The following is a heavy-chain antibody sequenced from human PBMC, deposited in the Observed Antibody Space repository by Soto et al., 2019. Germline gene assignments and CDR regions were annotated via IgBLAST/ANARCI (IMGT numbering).Heavy chain of an antibody. CDR2: IKQGGRKK. D-gene: IGHD3-9*01. J-gene: IGHJ4*02. CDR1: GFTFSSYW. CDR3: ARGKEIRYFDWFVEGEYYFDY. V-gene: IGHV3-7*01. Sequence: GESLRLSCAAYGFTFSSYWMSWVRQAPGKGLEWMANIKQGGRKKYNVDNEKGRITIYRDNAKNSLYLQMNSLRAEYTAVYYCARGKEIRYFDWFVEGEYYFDYWGQGT.